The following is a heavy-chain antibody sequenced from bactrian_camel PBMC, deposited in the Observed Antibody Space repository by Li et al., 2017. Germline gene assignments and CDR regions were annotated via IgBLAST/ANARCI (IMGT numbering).Heavy chain of an antibody. CDR2: IDPGRGNT. V-gene: IGHV3S1*01. D-gene: IGHD4*01. CDR1: VSTDNSAS. Sequence: HVQLVESGGGSVQTGGSLRLSCAVSVSTDNSASLGWFRQAPGKEREGVAAIDPGRGNTYYADSVKGRFTISQDNANNTLYLQMNSLRPEDTAMYYYAADGPRWSVINLWNRDYEYKYWGQGTQVTVS. J-gene: IGHJ4*01. CDR3: AADGPRWSVINLWNRDYEYKY.